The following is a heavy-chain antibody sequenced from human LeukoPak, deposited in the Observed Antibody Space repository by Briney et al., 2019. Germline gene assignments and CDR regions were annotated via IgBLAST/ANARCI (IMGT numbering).Heavy chain of an antibody. V-gene: IGHV4-34*01. D-gene: IGHD3-9*01. CDR1: GGSMSSYY. CDR3: ARRRRYFDWFFDF. CDR2: INHSGST. Sequence: SETLSLTCTVSGGSMSSYYWSWIRQPPGKGLEWIGEINHSGSTNYNPSLKSRVTISVDTSKNQFSLKLSSVTAADTAVYYCARRRRYFDWFFDFWGQGTLVTVPS. J-gene: IGHJ4*02.